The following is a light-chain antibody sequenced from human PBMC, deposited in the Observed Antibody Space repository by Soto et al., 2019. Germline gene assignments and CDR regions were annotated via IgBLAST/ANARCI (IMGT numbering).Light chain of an antibody. CDR2: GAS. J-gene: IGKJ5*01. Sequence: ERVLTQSPGTLALSPGETATLSCRASQSVSSDYLAWYQQKPGQPPRLLIYGASSRATGVPERFSGSGSGTDFTLTISSLEPEDFAVYYCQQYGSSPTFGQGTRLEIK. V-gene: IGKV3-20*01. CDR3: QQYGSSPT. CDR1: QSVSSDY.